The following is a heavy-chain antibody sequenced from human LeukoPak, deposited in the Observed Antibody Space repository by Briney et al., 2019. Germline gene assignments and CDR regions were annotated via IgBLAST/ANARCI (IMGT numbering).Heavy chain of an antibody. CDR1: GFTFSSYW. CDR2: MNSDGSST. J-gene: IGHJ3*02. CDR3: ARDSRGSYGTDAFDI. V-gene: IGHV3-74*01. D-gene: IGHD1-26*01. Sequence: GGSLRLSCAASGFTFSSYWMHWVRQAPGKGLVWVSRMNSDGSSTSYADSVKGRFTISRDNAKNTLYLQMNSLRAEDTAVYYCARDSRGSYGTDAFDIWGQGTMVTVSS.